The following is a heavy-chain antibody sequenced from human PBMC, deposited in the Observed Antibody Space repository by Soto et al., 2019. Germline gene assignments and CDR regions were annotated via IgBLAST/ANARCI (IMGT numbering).Heavy chain of an antibody. Sequence: PGGSLRLSCAASGFTFSSYGMHWVRQAPGKGLEWVAVISYDGSNKYYADSVKGRFTISRDNSKNTLYLQMNSLRAEDTAVYYCAKDGEYDFWSGPLWFDPWGQGTLVTVSS. CDR1: GFTFSSYG. CDR3: AKDGEYDFWSGPLWFDP. D-gene: IGHD3-3*01. CDR2: ISYDGSNK. J-gene: IGHJ5*02. V-gene: IGHV3-30*18.